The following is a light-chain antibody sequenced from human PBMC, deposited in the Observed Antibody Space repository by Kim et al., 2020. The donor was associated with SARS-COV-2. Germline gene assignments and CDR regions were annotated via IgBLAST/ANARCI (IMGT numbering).Light chain of an antibody. J-gene: IGKJ1*01. CDR1: QGISTW. Sequence: DVQMTQSPSSVSASIGDRVTITCRASQGISTWLAWYQQKPGEAPKLLNYSASTLQSGVPSRFSGSGSGTDFTLTISSLQPEDFATYYCQQTNNIPRTFGQGTKVDIK. CDR2: SAS. V-gene: IGKV1-12*01. CDR3: QQTNNIPRT.